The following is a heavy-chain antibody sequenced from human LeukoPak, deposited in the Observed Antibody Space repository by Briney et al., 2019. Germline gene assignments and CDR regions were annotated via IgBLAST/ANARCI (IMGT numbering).Heavy chain of an antibody. V-gene: IGHV3-53*01. CDR1: GFTVSTNY. CDR2: IYSGGST. CDR3: ARHYHDSSGYYHFEY. D-gene: IGHD3-22*01. Sequence: GGSLRLSCAASGFTVSTNYMSWVRQAPGKGLEWVSVIYSGGSTYYADSVKGRSTISRDNSKNTLYLQMNSLRAEDTALYYCARHYHDSSGYYHFEYWGQGTLGTVSS. J-gene: IGHJ4*02.